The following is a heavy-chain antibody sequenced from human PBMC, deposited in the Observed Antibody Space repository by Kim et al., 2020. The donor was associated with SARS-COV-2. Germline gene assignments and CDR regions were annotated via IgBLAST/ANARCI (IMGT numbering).Heavy chain of an antibody. CDR2: IYYSGST. J-gene: IGHJ3*02. V-gene: IGHV4-59*01. CDR3: TRDRVGKIGFDI. D-gene: IGHD2-15*01. CDR1: GGSISSYY. Sequence: SETLSLTCTVSGGSISSYYWSWIRQPPGKGLEWIGNIYYSGSTNYNPSLKGRATISVETSKNQFSLKLSAVTTADTAIYYCTRDRVGKIGFDIWGQGTM.